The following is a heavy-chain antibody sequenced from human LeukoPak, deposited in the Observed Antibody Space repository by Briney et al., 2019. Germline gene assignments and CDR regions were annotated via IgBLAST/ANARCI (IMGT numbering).Heavy chain of an antibody. CDR1: GGSISRSNW. CDR2: INLSGTT. Sequence: SGTLSLTCTVSGGSISRSNWWSWLRQPPGKGLEWIGEINLSGTTNYNPSLMSRVTISVDTSKNQFSLKLSSVTAADTAMYYCARYGPGSGTFSTPWYFAYWGQGTLVTVSS. J-gene: IGHJ4*02. CDR3: ARYGPGSGTFSTPWYFAY. D-gene: IGHD1-26*01. V-gene: IGHV4-4*02.